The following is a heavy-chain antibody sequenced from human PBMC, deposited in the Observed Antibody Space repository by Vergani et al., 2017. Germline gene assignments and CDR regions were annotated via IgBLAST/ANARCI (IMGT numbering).Heavy chain of an antibody. CDR2: ISVSGGST. V-gene: IGHV3-23*01. J-gene: IGHJ4*02. CDR3: AKLYYYDSSGYYYFDY. Sequence: EVQLLESGGGLVQPGGSLRLSCAASGFTFSSYAMSWVRQAPGKGLEWVSAISVSGGSTYYADSVKGRFTISRDNSKNTVYLQMNSLRAEDTAVYYCAKLYYYDSSGYYYFDYWGQGTLVTVSS. CDR1: GFTFSSYA. D-gene: IGHD3-22*01.